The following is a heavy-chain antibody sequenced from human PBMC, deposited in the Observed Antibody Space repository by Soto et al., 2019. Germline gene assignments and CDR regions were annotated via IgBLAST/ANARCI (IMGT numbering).Heavy chain of an antibody. Sequence: SGPTLVNPTETLTLTCTVSGFSLSNARMGVSWIRQPPGKALEWLAHIFSNDEKSYSTSLKSRLTISKDTSKSQVVLTMTNMDTVDTATYYCARVNXYYDSSGYYYYYYGMDVWGQGTTVTVSS. CDR2: IFSNDEK. V-gene: IGHV2-26*01. CDR3: ARVNXYYDSSGYYYYYYGMDV. CDR1: GFSLSNARMG. J-gene: IGHJ6*02. D-gene: IGHD3-22*01.